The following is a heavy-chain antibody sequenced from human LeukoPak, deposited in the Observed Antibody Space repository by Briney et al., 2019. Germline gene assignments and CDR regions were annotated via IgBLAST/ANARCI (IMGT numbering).Heavy chain of an antibody. V-gene: IGHV1-2*02. CDR1: GYTFTGYY. CDR3: ARVRGPDYYYYYGMDV. Sequence: ASVKVSCKASGYTFTGYYMHWVRQAPGQGLEWMGWINPNSGGTNYAQKFQGRVTTTRDTSISTAYMELSRLRSDDTAVYYCARVRGPDYYYYYGMDVWGQGTTVTVS. CDR2: INPNSGGT. J-gene: IGHJ6*02.